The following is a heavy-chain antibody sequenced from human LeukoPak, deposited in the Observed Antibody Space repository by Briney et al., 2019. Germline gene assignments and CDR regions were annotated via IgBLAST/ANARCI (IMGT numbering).Heavy chain of an antibody. CDR3: ARVGGSEDYFDY. V-gene: IGHV3-7*01. D-gene: IGHD1-26*01. Sequence: GGSLRLSCAASGFTFSSYWMSWVRQAPGKGLEWAANINQDGSEQYYVDSVKGRFTISRDNAKNSLYLRMNSLRAEDTDVYYCARVGGSEDYFDYWGQGTLVTVSS. J-gene: IGHJ4*02. CDR2: INQDGSEQ. CDR1: GFTFSSYW.